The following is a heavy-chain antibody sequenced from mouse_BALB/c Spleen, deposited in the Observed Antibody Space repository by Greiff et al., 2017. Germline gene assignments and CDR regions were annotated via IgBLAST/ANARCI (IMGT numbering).Heavy chain of an antibody. CDR1: GYSITSGYY. Sequence: EVKLVESGPGLVKPSQSLSLTCSVTGYSITSGYYWNWIRQFPGNKLEWMGYISYDGSNNYNPSLKNRISITRDTSKNQFFLKLNSVTTEDTATYYCARDDGYDDGFAYWGQGTLVTVSA. CDR3: ARDDGYDDGFAY. V-gene: IGHV3-6*02. J-gene: IGHJ3*01. CDR2: ISYDGSN. D-gene: IGHD2-2*01.